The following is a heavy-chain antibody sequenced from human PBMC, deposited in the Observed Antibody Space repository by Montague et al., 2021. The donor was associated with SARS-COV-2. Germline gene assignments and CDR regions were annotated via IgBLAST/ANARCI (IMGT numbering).Heavy chain of an antibody. V-gene: IGHV2-70*11. CDR1: GFSLSTSGMC. CDR2: IDWDDDK. Sequence: PALVKPTQTLTLTCTFSGFSLSTSGMCVSWIRQPPGKALEWLARIDWDDDKYYSTPLKTRLTISKDTSKNQVVLTMTNMDPVDTATYYCARMAPITGLDYGGQGTLVTVSS. J-gene: IGHJ4*02. D-gene: IGHD1-20*01. CDR3: ARMAPITGLDY.